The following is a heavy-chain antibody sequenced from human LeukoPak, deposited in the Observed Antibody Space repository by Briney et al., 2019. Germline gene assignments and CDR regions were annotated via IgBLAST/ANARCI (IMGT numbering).Heavy chain of an antibody. CDR2: MNPNRGDT. V-gene: IGHV1-18*01. CDR1: GYTFTSYD. J-gene: IGHJ6*03. Sequence: ASVKVSCKASGYTFTSYDIHWVRQATGQGLEWMGRMNPNRGDTNYAQNLQGRVTMTTDTSTSTAYMELRSLRSDDTAVYYCARDGSSNWHANFDSYYMDVWGKGTTVTVSS. CDR3: ARDGSSNWHANFDSYYMDV. D-gene: IGHD6-13*01.